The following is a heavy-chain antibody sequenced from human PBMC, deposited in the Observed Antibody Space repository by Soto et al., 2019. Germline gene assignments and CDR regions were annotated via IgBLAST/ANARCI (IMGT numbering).Heavy chain of an antibody. CDR3: ARVSDY. J-gene: IGHJ4*02. CDR1: GGSLIDYS. Sequence: QVLLQQEGAGRLTPSETLSLTCAVYGGSLIDYSWGWIRQSPGTGLEWIGEINHSGSANYNPSLKSRVTISVDTSKNQFSLKLYSVTAADAAVYYCARVSDYWSQGTLVTVSS. CDR2: INHSGSA. V-gene: IGHV4-34*01.